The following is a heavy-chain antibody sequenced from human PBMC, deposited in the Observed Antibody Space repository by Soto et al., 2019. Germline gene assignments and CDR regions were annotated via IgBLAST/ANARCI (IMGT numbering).Heavy chain of an antibody. J-gene: IGHJ6*02. CDR3: ARPLGYDPTRSRYYYYYGMDV. CDR1: GYTFTSYG. Sequence: GASVKVSCKAPGYTFTSYGISWVRQAPGQGLEWMGWISAYNGNTNYAQKLQGRATMTTDTSTSTAYMELRSLRSDDTAVYYCARPLGYDPTRSRYYYYYGMDVWGQGTTVTVSS. D-gene: IGHD3-22*01. V-gene: IGHV1-18*04. CDR2: ISAYNGNT.